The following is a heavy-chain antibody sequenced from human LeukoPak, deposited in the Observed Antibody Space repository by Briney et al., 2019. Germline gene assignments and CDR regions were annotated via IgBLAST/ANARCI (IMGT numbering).Heavy chain of an antibody. CDR3: AKAPVTSCRGAYCYPFDY. CDR2: ISSTDAGT. V-gene: IGHV3-23*01. D-gene: IGHD2-21*01. Sequence: GGSLRLSCAASGFSLSSYAMSWVRQAPGKGLEWVSAISSTDAGTYHADSVRGRFTISRDSSKNTLYLQMNSLRAEDAAVYYCAKAPVTSCRGAYCYPFDYWGQGTLVTVSS. CDR1: GFSLSSYA. J-gene: IGHJ4*02.